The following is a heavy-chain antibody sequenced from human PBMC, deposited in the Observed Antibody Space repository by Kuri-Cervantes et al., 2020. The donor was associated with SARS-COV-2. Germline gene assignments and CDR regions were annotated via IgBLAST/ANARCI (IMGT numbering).Heavy chain of an antibody. CDR1: GFTFSSYS. J-gene: IGHJ4*02. CDR2: ISSSSSYI. D-gene: IGHD3-22*01. Sequence: GGSLRLSCAASGFTFSSYSMNWVRRAPGKGLEWVSSISSSSSYIYYADSVKGRFTISRDNAKNSLYLQMNSLRAEDTAVYYCATVSDYYDSSGYFLDFDYWGQGTLVTVSS. V-gene: IGHV3-21*01. CDR3: ATVSDYYDSSGYFLDFDY.